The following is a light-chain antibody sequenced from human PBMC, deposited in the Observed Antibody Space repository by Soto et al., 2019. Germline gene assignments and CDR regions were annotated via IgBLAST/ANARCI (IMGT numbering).Light chain of an antibody. V-gene: IGKV3D-20*02. CDR3: QQRYRWPPIT. CDR1: QSVSSSY. CDR2: GAS. Sequence: EIVLTQSPGTLTLSPVDRATLCCRASQSVSSSYVAWYQQKPGQSPRLLIYGASTRASGIPDRFSGSGSGTDFTLTTSSLEPEDFAVYYCQQRYRWPPITFGQGTRLEIK. J-gene: IGKJ5*01.